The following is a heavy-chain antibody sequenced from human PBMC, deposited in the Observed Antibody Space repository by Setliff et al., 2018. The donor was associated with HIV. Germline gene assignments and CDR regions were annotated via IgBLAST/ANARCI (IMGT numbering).Heavy chain of an antibody. CDR2: MYTSGST. V-gene: IGHV4-61*02. D-gene: IGHD3-3*01. Sequence: RLSETLSLTCTVSGGSVSSGGYYWNWIRQPAGKGLEWIGRMYTSGSTNYNPSLKSRVTISVDTSKNQFSLKLSSVTAADTAVYYCARARDITIFGVGIPYAFDIWGQGTMVTVSS. J-gene: IGHJ3*02. CDR3: ARARDITIFGVGIPYAFDI. CDR1: GGSVSSGGYY.